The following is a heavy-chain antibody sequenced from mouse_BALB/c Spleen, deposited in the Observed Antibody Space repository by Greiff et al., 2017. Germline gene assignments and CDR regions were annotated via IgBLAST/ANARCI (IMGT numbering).Heavy chain of an antibody. V-gene: IGHV1-83*01. CDR3: TIYYYGSSYHYYAMDY. CDR2: YPGSGNTY. Sequence: VQLQQSGPELVKPGASVKMSCKASGYTFTSYVMHWVKQKPGQGLEWIGEIYPGSGNTYYNEKFKGKATLTADKSSSTAYMQLSSLTSEDSAVYFCATIYYYGSSYHYYAMDYWGQGTSVTVSS. CDR1: YTFTSYVM. J-gene: IGHJ4*01. D-gene: IGHD1-1*01.